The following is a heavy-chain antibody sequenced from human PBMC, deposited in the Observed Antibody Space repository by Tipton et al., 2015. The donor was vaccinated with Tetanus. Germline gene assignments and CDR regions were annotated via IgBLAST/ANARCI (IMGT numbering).Heavy chain of an antibody. D-gene: IGHD1-26*01. J-gene: IGHJ4*02. V-gene: IGHV4-31*02. CDR1: GGSISSGGYY. CDR3: ARDQARGARGWNYFDF. CDR2: IYYSGST. Sequence: LRLSCTVSGGSISSGGYYWSWIRQHPGKGLEWIGDIYYSGSTYYNPSLKGRVTISVDTSKNQFSLRVNSVTAADTAVYYCARDQARGARGWNYFDFWGLGTLVTVSS.